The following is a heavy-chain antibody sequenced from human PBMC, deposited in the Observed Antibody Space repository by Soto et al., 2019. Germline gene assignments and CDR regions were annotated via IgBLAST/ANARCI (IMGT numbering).Heavy chain of an antibody. V-gene: IGHV3-23*01. CDR3: AKGAIGRLDY. J-gene: IGHJ4*02. Sequence: DVQLLDSGGGLVQPGGSLRLSCAASGFTFSNYAMSWVRQAPGKGLEWVSTIRASGVTTFYADSARGRFTISRDNSKNTLSLQMNSLTADDTAIYYCAKGAIGRLDYWGQGTLVTVSS. D-gene: IGHD1-26*01. CDR2: IRASGVTT. CDR1: GFTFSNYA.